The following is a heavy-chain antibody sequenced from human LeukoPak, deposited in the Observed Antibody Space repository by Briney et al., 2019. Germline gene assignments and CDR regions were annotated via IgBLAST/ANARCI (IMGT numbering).Heavy chain of an antibody. J-gene: IGHJ6*03. CDR2: ISSNGGRP. CDR1: GFTFSRYA. Sequence: GGSLRLSCAASGFTFSRYAMHCVRHAPGKGLEYGSDISSNGGRPYYANSVKGRFTISRDNSKNTLYLQKGSLRAEDMAVYYCARGGDSSSSWYRAEYYMDVWGKGTTVTVSS. CDR3: ARGGDSSSSWYRAEYYMDV. D-gene: IGHD6-13*01. V-gene: IGHV3-64*01.